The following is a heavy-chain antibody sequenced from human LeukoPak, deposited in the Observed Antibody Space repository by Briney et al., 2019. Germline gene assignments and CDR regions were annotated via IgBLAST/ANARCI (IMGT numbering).Heavy chain of an antibody. CDR1: GLSLNTSGGG. J-gene: IGHJ3*02. V-gene: IGHV2-5*02. Sequence: SGPTLVEPTQTLTLTCAFSGLSLNTSGGGVGWIRQPQGKALEWLALIYWDDDKRYSPSLESRLTITKDTSKNQVVLTMTNMDPVDTATYYCAHRWGYYGSRTYRCLTFDIWGQGTMVTVSS. CDR2: IYWDDDK. D-gene: IGHD3-10*01. CDR3: AHRWGYYGSRTYRCLTFDI.